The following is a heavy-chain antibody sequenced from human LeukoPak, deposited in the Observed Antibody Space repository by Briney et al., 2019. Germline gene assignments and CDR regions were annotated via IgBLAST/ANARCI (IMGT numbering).Heavy chain of an antibody. CDR3: AKPPEYCSSTSCYFY. V-gene: IGHV3-30*18. CDR1: GYTFSSYG. D-gene: IGHD2-2*01. Sequence: GRSLRLSCAASGYTFSSYGMHWVRQAPGKGLEGVAVISYDGSNKYYADSVKGRFTISRDNSKNTLYLQMNSLRAEDTAVYYCAKPPEYCSSTSCYFYWGQGTLVTVSS. CDR2: ISYDGSNK. J-gene: IGHJ4*02.